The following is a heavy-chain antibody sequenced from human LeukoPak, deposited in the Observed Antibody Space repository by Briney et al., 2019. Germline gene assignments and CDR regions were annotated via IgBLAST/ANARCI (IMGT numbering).Heavy chain of an antibody. J-gene: IGHJ4*02. D-gene: IGHD3-10*01. CDR1: GSTFDDYG. V-gene: IGHV3-20*04. CDR2: INRNGGST. Sequence: PGRSLRPSWEPAGSTFDDYGMSWVRQRPRGGLGWVSGINRNGGSTDYADSVKGRFTISRDNAKNSHFLQMNSLRVEDTALYYCARGFRNGPFDCWGQGTLVTVSS. CDR3: ARGFRNGPFDC.